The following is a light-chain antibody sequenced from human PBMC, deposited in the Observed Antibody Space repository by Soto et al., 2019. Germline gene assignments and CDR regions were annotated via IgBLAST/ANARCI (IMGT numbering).Light chain of an antibody. CDR2: AAS. Sequence: DIQMPQSPSFVSASVGDRVTISCRASQGITSCLAWYQQKPGKAPKLLIYAASTLQGGVPSRFSGSGSGTEFTLTISSLQPEDFATYYCQQATSFPRTFGQGTKVEI. CDR1: QGITSC. J-gene: IGKJ1*01. CDR3: QQATSFPRT. V-gene: IGKV1-12*01.